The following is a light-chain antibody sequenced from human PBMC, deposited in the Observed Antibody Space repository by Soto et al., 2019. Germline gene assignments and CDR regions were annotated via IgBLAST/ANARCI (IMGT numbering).Light chain of an antibody. Sequence: EIVLTQSPGTLSLSPGERATLSCRASQSVSSSYLAWYQQKPGQAPRLLIYGASSRATGIPDRFSGSGSGTDFTITISRLEPEDFAVYYGQQYGSSPRTFGQGTKVYSK. CDR2: GAS. CDR3: QQYGSSPRT. CDR1: QSVSSSY. J-gene: IGKJ1*01. V-gene: IGKV3-20*01.